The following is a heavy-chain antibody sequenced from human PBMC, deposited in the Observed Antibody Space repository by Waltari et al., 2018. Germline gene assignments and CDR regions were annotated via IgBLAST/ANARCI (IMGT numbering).Heavy chain of an antibody. CDR1: GYSISSGYY. D-gene: IGHD6-19*01. CDR2: IYHSGST. Sequence: QVQLQESGPGLVKPSETLSPTCAVSGYSISSGYYWGWIRQPPGKGLEWSGSIYHSGSTYYNPSLKSRVTISVDTSKNQFSLKLSSVTAADTAVYYCARGRSIAVAGISSFYFDYWGQGTLVTVSS. J-gene: IGHJ4*02. V-gene: IGHV4-38-2*01. CDR3: ARGRSIAVAGISSFYFDY.